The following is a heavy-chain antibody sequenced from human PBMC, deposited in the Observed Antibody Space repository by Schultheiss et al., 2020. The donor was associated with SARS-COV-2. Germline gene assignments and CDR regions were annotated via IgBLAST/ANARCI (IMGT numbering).Heavy chain of an antibody. D-gene: IGHD6-13*01. V-gene: IGHV4-31*03. J-gene: IGHJ4*02. CDR3: AREPSTMQGIAAAGTGYYFDY. CDR1: GGSISSGGYY. CDR2: IYYSGST. Sequence: SETLSLTCTVSGGSISSGGYYWSWIRQHPGKGLEWIGYIYYSGSTYYNPSLKSRVTISVDTSKNQFSLKLSSVTAADTAVYYCAREPSTMQGIAAAGTGYYFDYWGQGTLVTVSS.